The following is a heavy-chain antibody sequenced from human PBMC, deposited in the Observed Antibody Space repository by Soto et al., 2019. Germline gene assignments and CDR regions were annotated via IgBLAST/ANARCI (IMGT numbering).Heavy chain of an antibody. CDR3: VSLWGIAVAGTLGDY. Sequence: PSETLSLTCTVSGGCISSGGYYWSWIRQHPGKGLEWIGYIYYSGSTYYNPSLKSRVTISVDTSKNQFSLKLSSVTAADTAVYYCVSLWGIAVAGTLGDYWGQGTLVTVSS. V-gene: IGHV4-31*03. CDR1: GGCISSGGYY. J-gene: IGHJ4*02. CDR2: IYYSGST. D-gene: IGHD6-19*01.